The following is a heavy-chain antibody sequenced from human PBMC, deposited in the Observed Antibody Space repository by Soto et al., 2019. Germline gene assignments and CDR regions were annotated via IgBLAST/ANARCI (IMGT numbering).Heavy chain of an antibody. CDR2: IYYSGST. V-gene: IGHV4-31*03. CDR3: ARANYFDSSGPFDY. CDR1: GGSISSGAYY. D-gene: IGHD3-22*01. J-gene: IGHJ4*02. Sequence: SETLSLTCTVSGGSISSGAYYWSWIRQHPGKGLEWIGYIYYSGSTYYNPSLESRVTLSVDTSRNQFSLKVSSVTAADTAVYYCARANYFDSSGPFDYCGPGTLVTGSS.